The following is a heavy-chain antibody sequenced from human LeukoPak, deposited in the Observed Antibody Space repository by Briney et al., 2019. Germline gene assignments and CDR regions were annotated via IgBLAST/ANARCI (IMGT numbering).Heavy chain of an antibody. V-gene: IGHV3-21*01. CDR3: ARDGAVGY. CDR1: GFTFSSYS. J-gene: IGHJ4*02. CDR2: ITSSSSYI. Sequence: GGSLRLSCAGSGFTFSSYSMNWVRQAPGKGLEWVSSITSSSSYIYYADSVKGRFTISRDNAKKSVYLQMNSLRAEDTAVYYCARDGAVGYWGQGTLVTVSS. D-gene: IGHD3-16*01.